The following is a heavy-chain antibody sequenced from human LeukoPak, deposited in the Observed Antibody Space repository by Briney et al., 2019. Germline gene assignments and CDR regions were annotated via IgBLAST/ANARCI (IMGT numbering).Heavy chain of an antibody. Sequence: GGSLRLSCVLSGFTYSSYAMNWVRQAPGKGLEWVSGISGTGGSTNYAASVKGRFTISRDNSKNTLYLQMNSLRAEDTAIYYCAKSNYFDTGGFDYWGQGTLVTVSS. CDR2: ISGTGGST. J-gene: IGHJ4*02. D-gene: IGHD3-22*01. CDR3: AKSNYFDTGGFDY. V-gene: IGHV3-23*01. CDR1: GFTYSSYA.